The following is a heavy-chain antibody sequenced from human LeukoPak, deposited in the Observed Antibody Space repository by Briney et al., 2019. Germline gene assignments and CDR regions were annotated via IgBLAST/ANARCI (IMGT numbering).Heavy chain of an antibody. Sequence: SETLSLTCTVSGVSVSSGSYYWSWIRQPPGKGLEWIGYIYYSGSTNYNPSLKSRVTISVDTSKNQFSLKLSSVTAADTAVYYCARVNYYDSSGYYYGPSYYFDYWGQGTLVTVSS. CDR2: IYYSGST. V-gene: IGHV4-61*01. CDR1: GVSVSSGSYY. D-gene: IGHD3-22*01. CDR3: ARVNYYDSSGYYYGPSYYFDY. J-gene: IGHJ4*02.